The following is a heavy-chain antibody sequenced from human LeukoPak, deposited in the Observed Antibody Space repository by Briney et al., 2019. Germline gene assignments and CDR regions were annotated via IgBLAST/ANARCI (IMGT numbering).Heavy chain of an antibody. Sequence: PGGSLRLSCAASGFTFSSYGMHWVRQAPGKGLEWVAVISYDGSNKYYADSVKGRFTISRDNAKNSLYLQMNSLRAEDTAIYYCARDGDQYGSGVRLDYWGQGTLVTVSS. J-gene: IGHJ4*02. CDR2: ISYDGSNK. V-gene: IGHV3-30*03. CDR3: ARDGDQYGSGVRLDY. CDR1: GFTFSSYG. D-gene: IGHD3-10*01.